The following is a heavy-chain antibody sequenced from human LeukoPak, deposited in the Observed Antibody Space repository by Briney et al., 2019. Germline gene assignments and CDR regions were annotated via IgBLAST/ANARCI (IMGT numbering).Heavy chain of an antibody. D-gene: IGHD4-17*01. CDR2: ISYDGINK. CDR1: GFTFSSYE. J-gene: IGHJ4*02. V-gene: IGHV3-30*18. CDR3: AKDRIGVTTPKAYFDY. Sequence: GGSLRLSCAASGFTFSSYEMNWVRQAPGKGLEWVAVISYDGINKDYADSVKGRFTISRDTSKNTVSLQMNNLRVEDTAVYYCAKDRIGVTTPKAYFDYWGQGTLVTVSS.